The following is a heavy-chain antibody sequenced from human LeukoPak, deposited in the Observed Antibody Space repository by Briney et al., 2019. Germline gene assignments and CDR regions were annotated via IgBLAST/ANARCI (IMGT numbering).Heavy chain of an antibody. CDR3: ARVVRGVVTSNWFDP. CDR2: VASSGTS. V-gene: IGHV4-59*01. J-gene: IGHJ5*02. D-gene: IGHD2-21*02. CDR1: GGSLNTYY. Sequence: PSETLSLTCTVSGGSLNTYYWTWIRQTPGKELEWIGFVASSGTSNYNPSLKGRVSISIDTSKNQFSLALTSVTPADTAVYYCARVVRGVVTSNWFDPWGQGTLVSVSS.